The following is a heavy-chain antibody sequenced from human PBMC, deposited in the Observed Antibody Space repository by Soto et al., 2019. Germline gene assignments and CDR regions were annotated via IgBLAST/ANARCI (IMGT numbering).Heavy chain of an antibody. CDR3: AESRSGYGNWFDP. CDR2: IYYSGST. J-gene: IGHJ5*02. V-gene: IGHV4-39*01. CDR1: GGSISSSSYY. Sequence: QLQLQESGPGLVKPSETLSLTCTVSGGSISSSSYYWGWIRQPPGKGLEWIGNIYYSGSTYYNPSLKVRVIISVDTYKNQFSLKLSSVTAADTAVYCCAESRSGYGNWFDPWGQGTLVTVSS. D-gene: IGHD6-25*01.